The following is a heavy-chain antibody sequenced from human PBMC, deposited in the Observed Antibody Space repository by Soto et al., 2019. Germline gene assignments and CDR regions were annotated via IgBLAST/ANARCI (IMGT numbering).Heavy chain of an antibody. V-gene: IGHV3-23*01. Sequence: PGGSLRLSCAASGFTFSSYAMSWVRQAPGKGLEWVSAIVGSGGSTYYADSVKGRFTISRDNSRNTLYLQMNSLRAEDTAVYYCAKYLIFGTNANRLDPWGQGTLVTVSS. D-gene: IGHD3-10*01. CDR3: AKYLIFGTNANRLDP. CDR1: GFTFSSYA. J-gene: IGHJ5*02. CDR2: IVGSGGST.